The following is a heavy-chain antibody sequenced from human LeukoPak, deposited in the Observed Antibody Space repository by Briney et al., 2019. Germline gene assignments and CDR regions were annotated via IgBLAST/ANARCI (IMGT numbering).Heavy chain of an antibody. CDR3: AKVSTNDRRNAFDI. Sequence: GGSLRLSCAASGFTFSTYVMQWVRQAPGKGLEYVSAITGDGGYTYYANSVKGRFTISRDNSKKTLYLQMGSLRADDMAVYYCAKVSTNDRRNAFDIWGQGTMVTVSS. D-gene: IGHD2-8*01. J-gene: IGHJ3*02. V-gene: IGHV3-64*01. CDR1: GFTFSTYV. CDR2: ITGDGGYT.